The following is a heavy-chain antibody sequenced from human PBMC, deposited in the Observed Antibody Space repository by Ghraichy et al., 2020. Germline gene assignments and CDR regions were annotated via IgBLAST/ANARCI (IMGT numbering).Heavy chain of an antibody. J-gene: IGHJ6*03. CDR3: ARDFQSGSSWSHYYYMDV. Sequence: SETLSLTCTVSGGSISSYYWSWIRQPPGKGLEWIGYIYYSGSTNYNPSLKSRVTISVDTSKNQFSLKLSSVTAADTAVYYCARDFQSGSSWSHYYYMDVWGKGTTVTVSS. V-gene: IGHV4-59*01. CDR2: IYYSGST. D-gene: IGHD6-13*01. CDR1: GGSISSYY.